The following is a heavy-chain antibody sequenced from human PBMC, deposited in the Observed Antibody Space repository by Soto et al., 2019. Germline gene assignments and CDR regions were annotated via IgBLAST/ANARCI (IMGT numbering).Heavy chain of an antibody. Sequence: ASVKVSCKVFEYTLTELSMHWVRQAPGKGLEWMGGFDPEDGETIYAQKFQGRVTMTENTSTDTAHMELSSLRSEDTAVYYCATKLLWFGELLGPLDPWGQGTLVTVSS. CDR1: EYTLTELS. V-gene: IGHV1-24*01. D-gene: IGHD3-10*01. CDR2: FDPEDGET. CDR3: ATKLLWFGELLGPLDP. J-gene: IGHJ5*02.